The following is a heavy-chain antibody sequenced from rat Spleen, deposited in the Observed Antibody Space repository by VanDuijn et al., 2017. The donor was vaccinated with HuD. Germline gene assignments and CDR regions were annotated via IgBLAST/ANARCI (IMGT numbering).Heavy chain of an antibody. Sequence: EVQVLESGGGLVQPGNSLKLSCATSGFTFSTAWMYWYRQFPEKRLEWVARIKAKSNNYATDYTESVKGRFTISRDDSKSSIYLQMNNLKDEDTAIYYCDILNIGTRRSVMDAWGQGASVTVSS. D-gene: IGHD1-5*01. J-gene: IGHJ4*01. CDR3: DILNIGTRRSVMDA. V-gene: IGHV6-6*01. CDR2: IKAKSNNYAT. CDR1: GFTFSTAW.